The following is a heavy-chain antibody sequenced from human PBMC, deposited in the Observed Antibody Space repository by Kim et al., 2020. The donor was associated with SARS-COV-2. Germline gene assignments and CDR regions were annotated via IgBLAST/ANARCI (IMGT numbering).Heavy chain of an antibody. CDR2: ISAYNGNT. Sequence: ASVKVSCKASGYTFTSYGISWVRQAPGQGLEWMGWISAYNGNTNYAQKLQGRVTMTTDTSTSTAYMELRSLRSDDTAVYYCARDSYPHIPLHHYYDSSGYPPFGYWGQGTLVTVSS. V-gene: IGHV1-18*01. J-gene: IGHJ4*02. D-gene: IGHD3-22*01. CDR1: GYTFTSYG. CDR3: ARDSYPHIPLHHYYDSSGYPPFGY.